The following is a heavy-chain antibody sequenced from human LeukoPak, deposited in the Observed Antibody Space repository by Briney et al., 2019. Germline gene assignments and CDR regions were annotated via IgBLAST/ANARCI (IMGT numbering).Heavy chain of an antibody. D-gene: IGHD3-10*01. J-gene: IGHJ4*02. CDR2: IYPDDSDT. V-gene: IGHV5-51*01. CDR1: GSTFTSHW. Sequence: GAALKISFKAAGSTFTSHWIGWGRPMAGKGVEWMGIIYPDDSDTRYSPSFQGQVIISADNSITTAYLQWSSLKASDTAMYYCARRPYDSGSFADYWGQGTLVTVSS. CDR3: ARRPYDSGSFADY.